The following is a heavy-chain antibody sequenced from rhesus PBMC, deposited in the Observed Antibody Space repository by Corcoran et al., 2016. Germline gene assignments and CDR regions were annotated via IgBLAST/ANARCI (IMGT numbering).Heavy chain of an antibody. CDR1: GYSISSGYG. CDR2: GRGRSGST. D-gene: IGHD5-24*01. Sequence: QVQLQESGPGLVKPSETLSLTCAVSGYSISSGYGWSWFRQPPGKGLAWIGFGRGRSGSTNSTPTHKDPVTISKGTSKNQFLLKWRSVNAAGSGVYYCARLLYSGYSPYFDYWGQGVPVTVSS. V-gene: IGHV4-127*01. CDR3: ARLLYSGYSPYFDY. J-gene: IGHJ4*01.